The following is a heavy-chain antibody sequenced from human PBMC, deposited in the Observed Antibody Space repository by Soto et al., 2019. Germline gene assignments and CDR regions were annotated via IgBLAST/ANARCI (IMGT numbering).Heavy chain of an antibody. CDR1: GGTFSSYA. Sequence: SVKVSCKASGGTFSSYAISWVRQAPGQGLEWMGGIIPIFGTANYAQKFQGRVTITADESTSTAYMELSSLRSEDTAVYYCARDKSYNYYDSSGYYYSYYGMDVWGQGTTVTVSS. CDR2: IIPIFGTA. CDR3: ARDKSYNYYDSSGYYYSYYGMDV. D-gene: IGHD3-22*01. V-gene: IGHV1-69*13. J-gene: IGHJ6*02.